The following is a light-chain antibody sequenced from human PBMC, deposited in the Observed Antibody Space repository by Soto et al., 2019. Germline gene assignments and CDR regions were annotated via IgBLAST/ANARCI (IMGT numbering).Light chain of an antibody. CDR2: GPS. J-gene: IGKJ2*01. CDR3: LQYDTSPPRYT. Sequence: EVGLTQSPGTLSLSPGERATLSCRASQSVSRRYLAWYQQKPGQAPRLLIFGPSSRATGIPDRFSGSGSGTDFTLTISSLEPEDFAVYYCLQYDTSPPRYTFGQGTKLEIK. CDR1: QSVSRRY. V-gene: IGKV3-20*01.